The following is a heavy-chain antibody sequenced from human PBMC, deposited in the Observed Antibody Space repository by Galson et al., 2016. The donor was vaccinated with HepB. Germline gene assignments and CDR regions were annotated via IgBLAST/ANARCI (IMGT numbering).Heavy chain of an antibody. D-gene: IGHD2-15*01. Sequence: SLRLSCAASGFTFSSYGMHWVRQAAGKGLEWVAVISYDGSNKYYADSVKGRFTISRDNSKNTLYLQMNSLRVEDTAVYYCVKDTGAVMVADSTDAFDIWGQGTMVTVSS. CDR3: VKDTGAVMVADSTDAFDI. J-gene: IGHJ3*02. CDR1: GFTFSSYG. CDR2: ISYDGSNK. V-gene: IGHV3-30*18.